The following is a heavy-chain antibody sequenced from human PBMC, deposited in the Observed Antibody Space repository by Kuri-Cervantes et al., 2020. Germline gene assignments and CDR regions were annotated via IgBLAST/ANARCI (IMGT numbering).Heavy chain of an antibody. D-gene: IGHD3-10*01. Sequence: LSLTCAASGFTFGSYGMHWVRQAPGKGLEWVAVISYDGSNKYYADSVKGRFTISRDNSKNTLYLQMNSLRAEDTAVYYCAKPSYGSGRRPIRAWGQGTLVTVSS. CDR1: GFTFGSYG. J-gene: IGHJ5*02. V-gene: IGHV3-30*18. CDR2: ISYDGSNK. CDR3: AKPSYGSGRRPIRA.